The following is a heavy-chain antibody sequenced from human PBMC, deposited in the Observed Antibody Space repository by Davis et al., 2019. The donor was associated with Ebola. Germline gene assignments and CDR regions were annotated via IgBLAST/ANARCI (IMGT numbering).Heavy chain of an antibody. V-gene: IGHV4-39*01. CDR2: IYYSGST. D-gene: IGHD2-2*01. CDR3: ADMPLYYYYGMDV. CDR1: GGSISSSSYY. J-gene: IGHJ6*02. Sequence: MPSETLPLTCTVSGGSISSSSYYWGWIRQPPGKGLEWIGSIYYSGSTYYNPSLKSRVTISVDTSKNQFSLKLSSVTAADTAVYYCADMPLYYYYGMDVWGQGTTVTVSS.